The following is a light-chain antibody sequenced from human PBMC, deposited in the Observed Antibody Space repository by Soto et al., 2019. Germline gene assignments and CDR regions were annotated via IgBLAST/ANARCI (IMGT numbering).Light chain of an antibody. Sequence: EIVLTQSPGTLSLSPGERATLSCRASQSVSSTYLAWYQQKPGQAPRLLIYGASSRATGIPDRFSGSGSGTDFTLTISRLEPEDFAVYYCQHYGSSPLQTFGGGAKVEIK. CDR1: QSVSSTY. CDR2: GAS. V-gene: IGKV3-20*01. J-gene: IGKJ4*01. CDR3: QHYGSSPLQT.